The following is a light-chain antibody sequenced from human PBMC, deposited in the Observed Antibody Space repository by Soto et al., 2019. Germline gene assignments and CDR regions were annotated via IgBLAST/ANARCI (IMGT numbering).Light chain of an antibody. CDR2: NNN. CDR1: SSNIGGRT. Sequence: QSVLTQPPSASGTPGQRVTISCSGSSSNIGGRTVNWYQQLPGTAPKLLIYNNNQRPSGVPDRFSGSKSGTSASLAITGLQSEDEAHYYCAAWDDRLTAHVFGVGTKVTVL. V-gene: IGLV1-44*01. J-gene: IGLJ1*01. CDR3: AAWDDRLTAHV.